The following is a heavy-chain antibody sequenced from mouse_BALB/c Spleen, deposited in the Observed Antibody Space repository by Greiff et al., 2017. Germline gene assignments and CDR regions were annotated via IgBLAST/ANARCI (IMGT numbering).Heavy chain of an antibody. CDR1: GFTFSDYY. V-gene: IGHV5-4*02. J-gene: IGHJ3*01. CDR2: ISDGGSYT. Sequence: EVQVVESGGGLVKPGGSLKLSCAASGFTFSDYYMYWVRQTPEKRLEWVATISDGGSYTYYPDSVKGRFTISRDNAKNNLYLQMSSLKSEDTAMYYCARDRGYRYDGAWFAYWGQGTLVTVSA. CDR3: ARDRGYRYDGAWFAY. D-gene: IGHD2-14*01.